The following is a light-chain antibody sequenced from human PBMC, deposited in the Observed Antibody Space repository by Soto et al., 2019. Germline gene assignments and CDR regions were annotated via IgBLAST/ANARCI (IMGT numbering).Light chain of an antibody. V-gene: IGLV1-40*01. CDR2: GNS. J-gene: IGLJ1*01. CDR1: SSNIGAGYD. CDR3: QSYDSSLNV. Sequence: SGLTQPRSASGAPWQIVTISCTGSSSNIGAGYDVHWYQQLPGTAPKLRIYGNSNRPSGGPDRFSGSKSGTSASLAITGLQAEDEADYYCQSYDSSLNVFGTGTKVTVL.